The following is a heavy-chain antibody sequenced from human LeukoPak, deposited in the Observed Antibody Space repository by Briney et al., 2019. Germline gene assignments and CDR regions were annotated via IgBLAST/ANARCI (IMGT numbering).Heavy chain of an antibody. J-gene: IGHJ3*02. CDR2: ISGSGGST. V-gene: IGHV3-23*01. CDR3: AKAGPYYDSSGYYFDAFDI. CDR1: GFTFSSYA. Sequence: VGSLRLSCAASGFTFSSYAMSWVRQAPGKGLEWVSAISGSGGSTYYADSVKGRFTISRDNSKNTLYLQMNSLRAEDTAVYYCAKAGPYYDSSGYYFDAFDIWGQGTMVTVTS. D-gene: IGHD3-22*01.